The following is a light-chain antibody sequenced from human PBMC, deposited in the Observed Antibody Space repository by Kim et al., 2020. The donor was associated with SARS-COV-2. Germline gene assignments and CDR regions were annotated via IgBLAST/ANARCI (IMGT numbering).Light chain of an antibody. V-gene: IGKV3D-20*01. J-gene: IGKJ3*01. CDR2: DAS. CDR3: QHYCTSPST. CDR1: QSFSSRY. Sequence: STGDSATLSCKSSQSFSSRYLSWYQQKTGLAPRLLLYDASNRATSIPDRFSGSGSGTDFTLTISRLGPEDFAVYYCQHYCTSPSTFGPGTKVDIK.